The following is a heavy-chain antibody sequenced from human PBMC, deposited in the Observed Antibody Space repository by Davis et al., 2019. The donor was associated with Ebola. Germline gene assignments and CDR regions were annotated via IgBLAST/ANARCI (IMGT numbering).Heavy chain of an antibody. CDR2: IWYDGSNK. CDR1: GFTFSSYG. J-gene: IGHJ4*02. V-gene: IGHV3-30*02. D-gene: IGHD3-22*01. CDR3: AKDKFPQYDSAIWGSDY. Sequence: GGSLRLSCAASGFTFSSYGMHWVRQAPGKGLEWVAVIWYDGSNKYYADSVKGRFTISRDNSKNTLDLQMNSLRAEDTAVYFCAKDKFPQYDSAIWGSDYWGQGTLVTVSA.